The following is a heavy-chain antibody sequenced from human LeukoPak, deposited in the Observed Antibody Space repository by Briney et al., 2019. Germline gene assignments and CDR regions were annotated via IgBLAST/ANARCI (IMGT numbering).Heavy chain of an antibody. CDR2: ISAYNGNT. CDR1: GYTFTNYG. V-gene: IGHV1-18*01. CDR3: SRDGHRRYYYDSGSYPSGDY. Sequence: ASVKVSCKASGYTFTNYGISWVRQAPGQGLEWMGWISAYNGNTKYASKFQGRVTITTDTSTTTAYMELRSLKSDDTAVYYCSRDGHRRYYYDSGSYPSGDYWAQGTLVTVSS. D-gene: IGHD3-10*01. J-gene: IGHJ4*02.